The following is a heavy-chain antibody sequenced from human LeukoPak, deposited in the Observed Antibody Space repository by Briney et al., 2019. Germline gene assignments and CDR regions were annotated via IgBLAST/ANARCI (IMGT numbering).Heavy chain of an antibody. D-gene: IGHD3-10*01. CDR1: GFTFSDYY. J-gene: IGHJ4*02. CDR2: ISSSGSTI. V-gene: IGHV3-11*01. Sequence: GGSLRLSCAASGFTFSDYYMSWLRQAPGKGLEGVSYISSSGSTIYYADSVKGRFTSSRDKGTNSLYLKRKSLSAEDTAVYSCARDNGGFGEPFFDYWGQGTLVTVSS. CDR3: ARDNGGFGEPFFDY.